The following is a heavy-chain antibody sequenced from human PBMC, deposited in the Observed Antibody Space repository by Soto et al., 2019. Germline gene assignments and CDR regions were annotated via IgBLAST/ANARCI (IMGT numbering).Heavy chain of an antibody. V-gene: IGHV6-1*01. Sequence: SQTLSLTCAISGASVSSQGATWTWIRQSPSRGLEWLGRTYYRSNWYHDYAASVESRIIINPDTFKNQFSLQLNSVTPEDTAVYYCARESVAGWVDYWGQGTLVTVSS. CDR2: TYYRSNWYH. CDR1: GASVSSQGAT. D-gene: IGHD6-19*01. J-gene: IGHJ4*02. CDR3: ARESVAGWVDY.